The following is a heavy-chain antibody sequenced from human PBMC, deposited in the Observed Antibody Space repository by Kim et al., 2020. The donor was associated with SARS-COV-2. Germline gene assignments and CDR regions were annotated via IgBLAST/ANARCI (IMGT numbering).Heavy chain of an antibody. V-gene: IGHV3-48*02. CDR3: ARAGGEQWLSTRWYFDL. CDR2: ISSSSSTI. Sequence: GGSLRLSCAASGFTFSSYSMNWVRQAPGKGLEWVSYISSSSSTIYYADSVKGRFTISRDNAKNSLYLQMNSLRDEDTAVYYCARAGGEQWLSTRWYFDLWGRGTLVTVSS. CDR1: GFTFSSYS. D-gene: IGHD6-19*01. J-gene: IGHJ2*01.